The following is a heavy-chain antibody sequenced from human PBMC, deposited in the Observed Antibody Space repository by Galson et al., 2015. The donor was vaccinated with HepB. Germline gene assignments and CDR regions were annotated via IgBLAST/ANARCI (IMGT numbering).Heavy chain of an antibody. D-gene: IGHD5-18*01. V-gene: IGHV3-30*04. CDR2: ISYDGSNK. Sequence: SLRLSCAASGFTFSSYTLHWVRQAPGKGLEWVAVISYDGSNKYYADSVKGRFTISRDSSKNTLYLQMNSLRAEDTAVYYCARVRGYSYGKNDTFDIWAKGQWSPSLQ. CDR3: ARVRGYSYGKNDTFDI. CDR1: GFTFSSYT. J-gene: IGHJ3*02.